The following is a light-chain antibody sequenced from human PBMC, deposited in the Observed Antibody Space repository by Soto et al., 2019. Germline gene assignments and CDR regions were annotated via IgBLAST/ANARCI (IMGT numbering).Light chain of an antibody. J-gene: IGLJ2*01. V-gene: IGLV2-14*01. Sequence: QSALTQPASVSGSPGQSITISCTGTSSDVGGYNYVSWYQQHPGKAPKLLMYEVSNRPSGVSSRFSVSKSGNTASLTISGLQTEDEADYYCTSYRGSSVVLGRGTKLTVL. CDR2: EVS. CDR3: TSYRGSSVV. CDR1: SSDVGGYNY.